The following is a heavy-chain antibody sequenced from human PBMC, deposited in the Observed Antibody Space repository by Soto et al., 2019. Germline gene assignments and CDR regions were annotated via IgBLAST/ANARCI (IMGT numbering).Heavy chain of an antibody. CDR1: GASVSSDNHY. V-gene: IGHV4-61*03. J-gene: IGHJ6*04. CDR2: IYYSGTT. CDR3: AKDGTCSYGYPSAFCYGLDV. D-gene: IGHD3-16*01. Sequence: QVQLQESGPGLVKASETLSLTCTVSGASVSSDNHYWAWIRQPPGKGLEWIGYIYYSGTTTYNPYLKPPVNMSVATSMNPLTMQLTSVLAADTAVYSCAKDGTCSYGYPSAFCYGLDVWGIGTTVTVSS.